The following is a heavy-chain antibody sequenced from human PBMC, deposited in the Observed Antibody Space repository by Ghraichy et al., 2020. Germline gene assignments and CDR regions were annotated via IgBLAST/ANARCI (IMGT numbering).Heavy chain of an antibody. CDR3: AKTPYNDYFYYMDV. V-gene: IGHV3-23*01. CDR1: GFKFSNYG. D-gene: IGHD1-1*01. J-gene: IGHJ6*03. Sequence: GGSLRLSCAASGFKFSNYGMTWVRQAPGKGLEWVSAISGSNDKTYYADSVKGRFTISRDNSRNALYLQMHSLRAEDTATYYCAKTPYNDYFYYMDVWGKWTSVTVSS. CDR2: ISGSNDKT.